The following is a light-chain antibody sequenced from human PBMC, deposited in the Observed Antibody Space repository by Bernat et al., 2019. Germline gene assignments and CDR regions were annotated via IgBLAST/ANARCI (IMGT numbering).Light chain of an antibody. CDR2: GAS. Sequence: EIVMTQSPATLSLSPGERATLSCRASQSVSSSYLSWYQQKPGQAPRLLIYGASTRATGIPARFSGSGSGTDFTLTISSLQPEDFAVYYCQQDYNLRTFGQGTKVDIQ. CDR3: QQDYNLRT. V-gene: IGKV3D-7*01. J-gene: IGKJ1*01. CDR1: QSVSSSY.